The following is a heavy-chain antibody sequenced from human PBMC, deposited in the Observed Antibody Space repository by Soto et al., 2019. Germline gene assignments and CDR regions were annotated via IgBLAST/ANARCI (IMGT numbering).Heavy chain of an antibody. D-gene: IGHD3-10*01. V-gene: IGHV1-3*01. Sequence: XSVKVPSNAAGYPFTSYAMHWGRRAPGQRLEWMGWINAGNGNTKYSQKFQGRVTITRDTSASTAYMELSSLRSEDTAVYYCARERNMVRWDGMDVWGQGTTVTVSS. CDR2: INAGNGNT. CDR3: ARERNMVRWDGMDV. CDR1: GYPFTSYA. J-gene: IGHJ6*02.